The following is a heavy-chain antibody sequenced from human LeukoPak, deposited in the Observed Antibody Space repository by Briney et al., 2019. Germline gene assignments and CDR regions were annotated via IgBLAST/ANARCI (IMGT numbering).Heavy chain of an antibody. V-gene: IGHV1-2*02. J-gene: IGHJ5*02. CDR3: ARGSVPAAKGRNWFDP. CDR2: INPNSGGT. CDR1: GYTFTGYY. Sequence: ASVKVSCKASGYTFTGYYMHWVRQAPGQGLKWMGWINPNSGGTNYAQKFQGRVTMTRDTSISTAYMELSRLRSDDTAVYYCARGSVPAAKGRNWFDPWGQGTLVTVSS. D-gene: IGHD2-2*01.